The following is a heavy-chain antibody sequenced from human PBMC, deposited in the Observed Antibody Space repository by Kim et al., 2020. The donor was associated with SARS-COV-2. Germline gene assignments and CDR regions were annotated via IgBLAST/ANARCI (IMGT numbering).Heavy chain of an antibody. CDR2: T. CDR3: ARHVDTEAFDY. Sequence: THHADSVKGPLTSSRDNSKNTLYLQMNSLRAEDTAVYYCARHVDTEAFDYWGQGTLVTVSS. D-gene: IGHD5-18*01. V-gene: IGHV3-53*01. J-gene: IGHJ4*02.